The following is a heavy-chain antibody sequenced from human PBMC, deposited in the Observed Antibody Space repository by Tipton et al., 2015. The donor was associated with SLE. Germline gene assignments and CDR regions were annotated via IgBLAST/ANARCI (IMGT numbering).Heavy chain of an antibody. Sequence: LRLSCTVSGGSISXXYWSWIRXPPGKGXEWIGEXNHSGSTNYNPSLKSRVTISVDTSKNQFSLKLSSVTAADTAVYYCARSHCSSTSCYRXFDXWGQGTXVTVSS. V-gene: IGHV4-34*01. J-gene: IGHJ4*02. D-gene: IGHD2-2*02. CDR3: ARSHCSSTSCYRXFDX. CDR2: XNHSGST. CDR1: GGSISXXY.